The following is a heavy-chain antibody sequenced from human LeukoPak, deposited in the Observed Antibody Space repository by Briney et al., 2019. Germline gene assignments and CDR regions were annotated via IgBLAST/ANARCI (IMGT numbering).Heavy chain of an antibody. Sequence: GGSLRLSCAASGFTFSSYAMSWVRQAPGKGPEWVSAISGSGGSTYYADSVKGRFTISRDNSKNTLYLQMNSLRAEDTAVYYCAKRDYSSGWYAPDYWGQGTLVTVSS. V-gene: IGHV3-23*01. J-gene: IGHJ4*02. CDR1: GFTFSSYA. CDR3: AKRDYSSGWYAPDY. D-gene: IGHD6-19*01. CDR2: ISGSGGST.